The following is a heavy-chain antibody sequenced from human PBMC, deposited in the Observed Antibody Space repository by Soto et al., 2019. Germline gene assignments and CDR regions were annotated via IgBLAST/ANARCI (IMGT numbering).Heavy chain of an antibody. V-gene: IGHV4-39*01. CDR3: ARPRAYGPVDAFEI. D-gene: IGHD5-12*01. Sequence: SETLSLTCTVSGGSISSSSYYWGWIRQPPGKGLEWIGSIYYSGSAYYNPSLKSRVTISVDTSKNQFSLKLSSVTAADTAVYYCARPRAYGPVDAFEIWGQGTMVTVSS. CDR1: GGSISSSSYY. J-gene: IGHJ3*02. CDR2: IYYSGSA.